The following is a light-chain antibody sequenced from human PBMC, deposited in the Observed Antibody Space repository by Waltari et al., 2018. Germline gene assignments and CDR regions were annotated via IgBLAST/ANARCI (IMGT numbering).Light chain of an antibody. V-gene: IGKV1-17*02. CDR1: QAIRNS. Sequence: DIHLTNSKTGTSASAGDTVTITCRASQAIRNSLAWYQQIPGKAPRPLIYYSSNLETGVPSRFSGIGSGTTFTLIINNLQPEDFENYYCQQHSSYQGNFGQGTKV. CDR2: YSS. J-gene: IGKJ3*01. CDR3: QQHSSYQGN.